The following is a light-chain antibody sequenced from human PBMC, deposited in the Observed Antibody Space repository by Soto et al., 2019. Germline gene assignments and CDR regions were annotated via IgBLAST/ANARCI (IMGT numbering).Light chain of an antibody. J-gene: IGKJ2*01. V-gene: IGKV1-33*01. CDR1: QDINDR. CDR3: QQLDSLPYT. CDR2: DAS. Sequence: DIPMTQSASSLSASVGDRVTITCQASQDINDRLNWYQQKPGKAPKILISDASSLETGVPSRFSGDGSGTDFTLTINNLQPEDFATYHCQQLDSLPYTFGQGNSLEI.